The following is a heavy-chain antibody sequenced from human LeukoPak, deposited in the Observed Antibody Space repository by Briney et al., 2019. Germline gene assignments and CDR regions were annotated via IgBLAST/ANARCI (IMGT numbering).Heavy chain of an antibody. J-gene: IGHJ3*02. D-gene: IGHD2-2*01. CDR2: IIPIFGTA. CDR3: AREETSDAFDI. V-gene: IGHV1-69*06. Sequence: SVKVSCKAAGGTFSSYAISWVRQAPGQGLEWMGGIIPIFGTANYAQKFQGRVTITADKSTSTAYMELSSLRSEDTAVYYCAREETSDAFDIWGQGIMVTVSS. CDR1: GGTFSSYA.